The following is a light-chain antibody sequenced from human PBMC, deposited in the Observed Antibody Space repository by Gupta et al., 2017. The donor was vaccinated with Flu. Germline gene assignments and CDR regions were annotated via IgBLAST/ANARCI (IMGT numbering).Light chain of an antibody. V-gene: IGKV1-5*03. Sequence: DIQMTHSAATLSASGGDRVTITCRASQRMSSWLAWYQQKPGKAPKLLIYVASTLESGVPSRFSGTGSGTEFTLSLSGLQPDDFSPYYCQQCNNSPLLTFGPGTKVDIK. CDR2: VAS. J-gene: IGKJ3*01. CDR1: QRMSSW. CDR3: QQCNNSPLLT.